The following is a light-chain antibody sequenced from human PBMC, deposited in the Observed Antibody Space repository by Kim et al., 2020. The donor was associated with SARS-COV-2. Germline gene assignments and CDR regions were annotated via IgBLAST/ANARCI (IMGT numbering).Light chain of an antibody. CDR3: QQSYSTPRT. Sequence: DIQMTQSPPSLSASVGDRVAITCRASQNISSYLNWYQQRPGKAPNLLIYAASSLQSGVPSRFSGSGSGTDFTLTISSLQPEDFATYFCQQSYSTPRTFGQGTKV. V-gene: IGKV1-39*01. CDR2: AAS. J-gene: IGKJ1*01. CDR1: QNISSY.